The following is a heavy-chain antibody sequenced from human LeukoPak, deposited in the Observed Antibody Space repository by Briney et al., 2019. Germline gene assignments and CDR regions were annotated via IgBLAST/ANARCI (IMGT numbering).Heavy chain of an antibody. CDR1: GFTFSSLA. J-gene: IGHJ6*02. Sequence: GGSLRLSCAASGFTFSSLAMSWVRQPPGKGLEWVSDISASADLTDYADSVKGRFTISRDNAKNSLYLQMNSLRAEDTAVYYCARDQGVYSSSWCKLYYYGMDVWGQGTTVTVSS. CDR2: ISASADLT. CDR3: ARDQGVYSSSWCKLYYYGMDV. D-gene: IGHD6-13*01. V-gene: IGHV3-23*01.